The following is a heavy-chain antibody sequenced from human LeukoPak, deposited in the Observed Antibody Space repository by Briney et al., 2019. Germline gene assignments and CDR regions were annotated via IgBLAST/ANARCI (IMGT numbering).Heavy chain of an antibody. CDR3: ARGFLSGSHYFDY. V-gene: IGHV4-34*01. CDR1: GGSFSGYY. D-gene: IGHD1-26*01. J-gene: IGHJ4*02. Sequence: PSETLSLTCGVYGGSFSGYYWSWIRQPPGKGLEWIGEINHSGSTNYNPSLKSRVTISVDTSKNQFSLKLSSVTAADTAVYYCARGFLSGSHYFDYWGQGTLVTVSS. CDR2: INHSGST.